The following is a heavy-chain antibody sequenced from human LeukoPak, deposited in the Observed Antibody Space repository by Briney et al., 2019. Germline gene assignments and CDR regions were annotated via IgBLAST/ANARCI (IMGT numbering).Heavy chain of an antibody. V-gene: IGHV4-39*07. CDR1: GDSISSSSYY. CDR3: ARATYYFDY. J-gene: IGHJ4*02. CDR2: IYYSGTT. Sequence: PSETLSLTCTVSGDSISSSSYYWGWIRQPPGKGLEWIGSIYYSGTTYYNPSLRSRVNISMDTSKNQFSLKLSSVTAADTAVYYCARATYYFDYWGQGTLVTVSS. D-gene: IGHD2/OR15-2a*01.